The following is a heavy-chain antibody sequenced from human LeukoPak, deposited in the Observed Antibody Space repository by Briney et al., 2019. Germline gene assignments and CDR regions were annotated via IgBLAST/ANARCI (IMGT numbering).Heavy chain of an antibody. J-gene: IGHJ4*02. CDR1: GGTFSSYA. V-gene: IGHV1-69*13. D-gene: IGHD6-13*01. CDR3: ARDRVGIAAAGYYFDY. CDR2: IIPIFGTA. Sequence: EASVKVSCKASGGTFSSYAISWVRQAPGQGLEWMGGIIPIFGTANYAQKFQGRVTITADESTSTAYMELSSLRSEDTAVYYCARDRVGIAAAGYYFDYWGQGTLVTVSS.